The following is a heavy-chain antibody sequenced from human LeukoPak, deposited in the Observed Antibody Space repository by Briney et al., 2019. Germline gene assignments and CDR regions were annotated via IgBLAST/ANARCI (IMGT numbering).Heavy chain of an antibody. CDR2: ISGSGGRT. CDR3: AKDYDILTGSHFDY. CDR1: GFTFSSYA. D-gene: IGHD3-9*01. V-gene: IGHV3-23*01. J-gene: IGHJ4*02. Sequence: GGSLRLSCAASGFTFSSYAMSWVRQAPGKGLEWVSAISGSGGRTYYADSVKGRFTISGDSSKNTLYLQMNSLRAEDTAVYYCAKDYDILTGSHFDYWGQGTLVTVSS.